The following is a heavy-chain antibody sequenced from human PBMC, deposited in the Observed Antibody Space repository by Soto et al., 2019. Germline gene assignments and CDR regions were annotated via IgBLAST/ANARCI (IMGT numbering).Heavy chain of an antibody. D-gene: IGHD3-16*01. V-gene: IGHV1-2*02. Sequence: GGSLRLSCAASGFTFSSYAMSWVRQAPGQGLEWMGWINPNSGGTNYAQKFQGRVTMTRDTSISTAYMELSRLRSDDTAVYYCGRSGYVWGSMMGYWGQGTLVTVSS. J-gene: IGHJ4*02. CDR1: GFTFSSYA. CDR3: GRSGYVWGSMMGY. CDR2: INPNSGGT.